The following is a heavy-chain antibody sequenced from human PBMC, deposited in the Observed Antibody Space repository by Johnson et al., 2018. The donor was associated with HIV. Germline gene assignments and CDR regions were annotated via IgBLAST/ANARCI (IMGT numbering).Heavy chain of an antibody. Sequence: VQLVEAGGGVGQPGRSLRLSCAASGFTFSGYVMYWVRQAPGKGLEWVAVISYDGSNKYYADSVKGLFTISRDNSKNTLYLQMNSLRAEDTAVYACAGRLMRADVAFDIWGQGTIVTVSS. CDR1: GFTFSGYV. CDR3: AGRLMRADVAFDI. V-gene: IGHV3-30-3*01. CDR2: ISYDGSNK. J-gene: IGHJ3*02.